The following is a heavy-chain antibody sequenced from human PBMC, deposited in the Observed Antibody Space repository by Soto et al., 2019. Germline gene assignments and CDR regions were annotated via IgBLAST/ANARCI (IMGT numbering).Heavy chain of an antibody. CDR2: IYPGDSDT. D-gene: IGHD3-9*01. Sequence: PGESLKISCKGSGYSFTSYWIGWVRQMPGKGLEWMGIIYPGDSDTRYSPSFQGQVTISADKSISTAYLQWSSLKASDTAMYYCARLRFDWLLPSDNYYYYYMDVWGKGTTVTVSS. CDR1: GYSFTSYW. CDR3: ARLRFDWLLPSDNYYYYYMDV. J-gene: IGHJ6*03. V-gene: IGHV5-51*01.